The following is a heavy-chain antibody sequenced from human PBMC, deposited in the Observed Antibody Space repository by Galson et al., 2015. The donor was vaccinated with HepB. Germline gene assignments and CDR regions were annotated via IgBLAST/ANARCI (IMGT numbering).Heavy chain of an antibody. Sequence: SETLSLTCTVSGDSISRIYWSWIRQPPGKGLEWIGYVHNSGITAYNPSLKSRVSMSADTSKNQFSLELTSMTAADTAVYFCARGGWSLDLWGQGTLVTVSS. J-gene: IGHJ5*02. V-gene: IGHV4-59*01. CDR3: ARGGWSLDL. D-gene: IGHD6-19*01. CDR2: VHNSGIT. CDR1: GDSISRIY.